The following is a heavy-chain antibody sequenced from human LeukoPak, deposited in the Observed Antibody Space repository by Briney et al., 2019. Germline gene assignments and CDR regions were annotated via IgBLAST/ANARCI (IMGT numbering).Heavy chain of an antibody. Sequence: GGSLRLSCAASGFTFSSYSMNWVRQAPGKGLEWVSYISSDSTTIYYADSVKGRFTISRDNAKNSLYLQMNSLRDEDTAGYYCGRGRAYWGQGTLVSVSS. CDR2: ISSDSTTI. V-gene: IGHV3-48*02. CDR1: GFTFSSYS. CDR3: GRGRAY. J-gene: IGHJ4*02.